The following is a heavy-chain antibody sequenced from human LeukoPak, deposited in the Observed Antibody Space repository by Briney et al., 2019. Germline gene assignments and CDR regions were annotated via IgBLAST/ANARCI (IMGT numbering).Heavy chain of an antibody. CDR2: ISSSSSYI. Sequence: PGGSLRLSCAASGFTFSNYSMNWVRQAPGKGLEWVSSISSSSSYIYYADSVKGRFTISRDNAKNSLYPQMNSLRAEDTAVYYCARVGGPYYFDYWGQGTLVTVSS. CDR1: GFTFSNYS. J-gene: IGHJ4*02. CDR3: ARVGGPYYFDY. V-gene: IGHV3-21*01.